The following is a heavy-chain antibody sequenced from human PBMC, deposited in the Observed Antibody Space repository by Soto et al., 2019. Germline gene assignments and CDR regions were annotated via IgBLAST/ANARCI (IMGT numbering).Heavy chain of an antibody. CDR1: GFTFSSNW. CDR3: AREIVVARGASYFDY. J-gene: IGHJ4*02. D-gene: IGHD2-2*01. Sequence: EVQLVESGGNLVQPGGSLRLSCVGSGFTFSSNWMTWVRQAPGKGLEWVGNIRQDGSEKNYVDSVKGRITISRDNAKNSLELQMNSLRAEDTAVYYCAREIVVARGASYFDYWGPGTLVTVSS. CDR2: IRQDGSEK. V-gene: IGHV3-7*04.